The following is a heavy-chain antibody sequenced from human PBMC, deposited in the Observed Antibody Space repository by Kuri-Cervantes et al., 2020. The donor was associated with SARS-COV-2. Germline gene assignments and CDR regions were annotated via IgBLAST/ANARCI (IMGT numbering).Heavy chain of an antibody. V-gene: IGHV4-59*08. CDR3: ARPYSSSWYGGFDY. CDR1: GGSFSGYY. J-gene: IGHJ4*02. CDR2: IYYSGST. D-gene: IGHD6-13*01. Sequence: SETLSLTCAVYGGSFSGYYWSWIRQPPGKGLEWIGYIYYSGSTNYNPSLKSRVTISVDTSKNQFSLKLSSVTAADTAVYYCARPYSSSWYGGFDYWGQGTLVTVSS.